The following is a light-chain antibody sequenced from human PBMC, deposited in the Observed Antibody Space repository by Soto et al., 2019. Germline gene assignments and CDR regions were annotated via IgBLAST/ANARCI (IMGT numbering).Light chain of an antibody. V-gene: IGKV1-39*01. Sequence: DILLTQSPSSLSASVGDRVTISCRASQNITIYLNWYQQKPGRAPKVLIYGTSTLQGGVSSRFSGRGSGTDFTLTISSLQPDDFSTSYCQHTFSSPPWTFGQGTTVDMK. CDR1: QNITIY. CDR2: GTS. J-gene: IGKJ1*01. CDR3: QHTFSSPPWT.